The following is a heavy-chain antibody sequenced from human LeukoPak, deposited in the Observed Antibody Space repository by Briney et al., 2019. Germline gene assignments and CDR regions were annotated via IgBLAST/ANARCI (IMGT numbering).Heavy chain of an antibody. J-gene: IGHJ4*02. CDR3: ARDFNYCSSTSCYTNPLGY. CDR2: ISSSSSYI. V-gene: IGHV3-21*01. CDR1: GFTFSSYS. D-gene: IGHD2-2*02. Sequence: PGGSLRLSCAASGFTFSSYSMNWVRQAPGKGLEWVSSISSSSSYIYYADSVKGRFTISRDNAKNSLYLQMNSLRAGDTAVYYCARDFNYCSSTSCYTNPLGYWGQGTLVTVSS.